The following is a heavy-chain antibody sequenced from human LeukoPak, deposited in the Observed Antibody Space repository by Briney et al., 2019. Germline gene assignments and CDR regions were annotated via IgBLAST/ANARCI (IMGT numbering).Heavy chain of an antibody. Sequence: PSETLSLTCIVSGYSISSNYYWGWIRQPPGKGLEWIGSISHSGSTYYNPSLKSRVTISVDTSKNQFSLKLSSVTAADTAVYYCARDPSNSAFKGMQGGDYWGQGTLVTVSS. D-gene: IGHD3-16*01. V-gene: IGHV4-38-2*02. CDR3: ARDPSNSAFKGMQGGDY. CDR1: GYSISSNYY. CDR2: ISHSGST. J-gene: IGHJ4*02.